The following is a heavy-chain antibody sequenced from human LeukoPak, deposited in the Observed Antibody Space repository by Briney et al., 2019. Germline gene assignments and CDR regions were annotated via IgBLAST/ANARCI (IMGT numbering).Heavy chain of an antibody. D-gene: IGHD3-22*01. Sequence: SETLSLTCTVSGGSISSYYWSWIRQPPGKGLEWIGYIYYSGSTNYNPSLKSQVTISVDTSKNQFSLKLSSVTAADTAVYYCARTPPPYYDSSGPFDYWGQGTLVTVSS. CDR1: GGSISSYY. V-gene: IGHV4-59*01. J-gene: IGHJ4*02. CDR3: ARTPPPYYDSSGPFDY. CDR2: IYYSGST.